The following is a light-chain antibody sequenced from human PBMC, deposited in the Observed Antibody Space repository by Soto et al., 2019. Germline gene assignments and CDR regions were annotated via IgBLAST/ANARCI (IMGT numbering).Light chain of an antibody. CDR3: SSYAGSNLWV. J-gene: IGLJ3*02. Sequence: QSALTQPPSASGSPGQSVTISCTGTSSDVGGYNYVSWYQQHPGKSPKLMIYEVSKRPSGVPDRFSGYKSGNTDSLTVSVLPAEYEADYYCSSYAGSNLWVFGGGTKLTVL. CDR1: SSDVGGYNY. CDR2: EVS. V-gene: IGLV2-8*01.